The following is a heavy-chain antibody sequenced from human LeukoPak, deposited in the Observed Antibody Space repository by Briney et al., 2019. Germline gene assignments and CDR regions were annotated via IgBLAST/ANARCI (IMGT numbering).Heavy chain of an antibody. D-gene: IGHD3-10*01. Sequence: GGSLRLSCAASGFTFSSYWMSRVRQAPGKGLEWVANIKQDGSEKYYVDSVKGRFTISRDNAKNSLYLQMNSLRAEDTAVYYCAREGRITMVRVLYYGMDVWGQGTTVTVSS. CDR1: GFTFSSYW. J-gene: IGHJ6*02. CDR2: IKQDGSEK. CDR3: AREGRITMVRVLYYGMDV. V-gene: IGHV3-7*01.